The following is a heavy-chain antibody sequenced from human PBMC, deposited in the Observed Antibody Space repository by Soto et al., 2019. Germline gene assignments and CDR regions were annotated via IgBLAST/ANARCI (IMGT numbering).Heavy chain of an antibody. V-gene: IGHV3-43*01. D-gene: IGHD1-26*01. CDR3: AKEQIVGATESGYGMDV. J-gene: IGHJ6*02. Sequence: VQLVESGGVVVQPGGSLRLSCAASGFTFDDYTMHWVRQAPGKGLEWVSLISWDGGSTYYADSVKGRFTISRDNSKNSLYLQMNSLRTEDTALYYCAKEQIVGATESGYGMDVWGQGTTVTVSS. CDR1: GFTFDDYT. CDR2: ISWDGGST.